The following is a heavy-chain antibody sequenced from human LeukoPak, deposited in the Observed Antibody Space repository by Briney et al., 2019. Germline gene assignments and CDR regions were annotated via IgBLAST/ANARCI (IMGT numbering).Heavy chain of an antibody. CDR2: IYHSGST. D-gene: IGHD3-22*01. CDR1: GGSISSGGYS. V-gene: IGHV4-30-2*01. J-gene: IGHJ4*02. Sequence: TLSLTCAVSGGSISSGGYSWSWIRQPPGKGLEWIGYIYHSGSTYYNPSLKSRVTISVDRSKNQFSLQLNSVTPEDTAVYYCAQSSGYYGGYFDYWGQGTLVTVSS. CDR3: AQSSGYYGGYFDY.